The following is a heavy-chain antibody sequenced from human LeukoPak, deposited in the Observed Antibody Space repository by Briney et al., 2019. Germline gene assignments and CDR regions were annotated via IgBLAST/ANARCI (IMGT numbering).Heavy chain of an antibody. J-gene: IGHJ3*02. CDR2: IYSGGST. CDR1: GFTFSSYS. D-gene: IGHD3-22*01. V-gene: IGHV3-66*01. CDR3: GLAAYYYDSSGSDDAFDI. Sequence: GGSLRLSCAASGFTFSSYSMNWVRQAPGKGLEWVSVIYSGGSTYYADSVKGRCAISRDNSKNTLYLQMSSLRAEDTAVYYCGLAAYYYDSSGSDDAFDIWGQGTMVIVSS.